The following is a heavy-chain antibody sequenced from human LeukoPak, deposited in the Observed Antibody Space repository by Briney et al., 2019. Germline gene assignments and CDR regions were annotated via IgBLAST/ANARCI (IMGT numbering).Heavy chain of an antibody. CDR1: GFTFSSHG. V-gene: IGHV3-23*01. CDR3: AKNLLGSGAYSWYFDL. Sequence: GGSLRLSCAASGFTFSSHGMSWVRQTPGKGLEWVSSISTSGDGTVYADSVKGRVTISRDNSKNTLYLQMNSLRAEDTAVYSCAKNLLGSGAYSWYFDLWGRGTLVTVSS. CDR2: ISTSGDGT. D-gene: IGHD1-26*01. J-gene: IGHJ2*01.